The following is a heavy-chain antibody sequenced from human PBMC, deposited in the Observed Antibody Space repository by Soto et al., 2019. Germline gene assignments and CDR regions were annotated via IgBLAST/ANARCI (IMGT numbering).Heavy chain of an antibody. V-gene: IGHV1-2*02. Sequence: QVQLVQSGAELKKPGASVKVSCKAPGYTFSASYIHWVRQAPGQGLEWMGWINPDSGITNFARKSQGRVTLTGDTSISTAYMELNTLKSDDSALYYCVRDTGRSLASVRFDAWGQGTLVTVSS. J-gene: IGHJ4*02. D-gene: IGHD1-1*01. CDR3: VRDTGRSLASVRFDA. CDR2: INPDSGIT. CDR1: GYTFSASY.